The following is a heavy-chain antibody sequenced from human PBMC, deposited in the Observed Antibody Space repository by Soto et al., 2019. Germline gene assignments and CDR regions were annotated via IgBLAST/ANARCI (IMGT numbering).Heavy chain of an antibody. J-gene: IGHJ4*02. CDR3: ARDFGVLLWFGELLYFDY. D-gene: IGHD3-10*01. Sequence: QVQLVQSGAEVKKPGASVKVSCKASGYTFTSYGISWVRQAPGQGLEWMGWISAYNGNTNYAQKLQGRVTMTTDTSTSTAYMELRSLRSDDTAVYYCARDFGVLLWFGELLYFDYWGQGTLVTVSS. CDR1: GYTFTSYG. V-gene: IGHV1-18*01. CDR2: ISAYNGNT.